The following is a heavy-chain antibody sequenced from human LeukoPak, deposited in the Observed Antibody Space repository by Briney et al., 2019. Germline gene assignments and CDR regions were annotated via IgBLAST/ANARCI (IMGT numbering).Heavy chain of an antibody. CDR2: FGATGNT. CDR3: AKLVVVAAITDRFDP. Sequence: GGSLRLSCAASGFTFSGYAMIWVRQAPGKGLEWVSTFGATGNTFYADSVKGRFTISRDNSKNTLFLQMSSLGAEDTAVYYCAKLVVVAAITDRFDPWGQGTLVTVSS. V-gene: IGHV3-23*01. CDR1: GFTFSGYA. D-gene: IGHD2-15*01. J-gene: IGHJ5*02.